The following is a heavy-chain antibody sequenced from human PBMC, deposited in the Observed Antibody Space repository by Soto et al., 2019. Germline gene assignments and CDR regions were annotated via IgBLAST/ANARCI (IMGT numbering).Heavy chain of an antibody. J-gene: IGHJ6*02. D-gene: IGHD3-22*01. CDR1: GGTFSSYA. CDR3: ARVLRYYYDSSGLLTLPWYYYYGMDV. V-gene: IGHV1-69*13. Sequence: SVKVSCKASGGTFSSYAISWVRQAPGQGLEWMGGVIPIFGTANYAQKFQGRVTITADESTSTAYTELSSLRSEDTAVYYCARVLRYYYDSSGLLTLPWYYYYGMDVWGQGTTVTVSS. CDR2: VIPIFGTA.